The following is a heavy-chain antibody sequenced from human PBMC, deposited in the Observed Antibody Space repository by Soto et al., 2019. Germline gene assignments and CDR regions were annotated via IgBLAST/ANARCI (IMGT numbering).Heavy chain of an antibody. J-gene: IGHJ3*02. V-gene: IGHV4-34*01. CDR3: ARVDRGTATTVVDAFDI. CDR1: GGFVSSGSYY. D-gene: IGHD1-1*01. Sequence: QVQLQQWGAGLLKPSETLSLTCAVYGGFVSSGSYYWSWIRQPPGKGLEWIGEMSHSGGTHFNPSLKSRVTISVDTSKNQFSLTMSSVTAADTALYYCARVDRGTATTVVDAFDIWGPGTMVTVSS. CDR2: MSHSGGT.